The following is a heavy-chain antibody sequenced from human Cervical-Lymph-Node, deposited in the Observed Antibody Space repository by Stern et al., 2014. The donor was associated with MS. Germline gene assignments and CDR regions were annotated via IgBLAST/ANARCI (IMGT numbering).Heavy chain of an antibody. J-gene: IGHJ6*02. CDR2: IDWDDDK. V-gene: IGHV2-70*04. Sequence: ESGPALVKPTQTLTLTCTFSGFSLSTSGMRVSWIRQPQGKALEWLARIDWDDDKFYSTSLKTRLTISKDTSKNQVVLTMTNMDPVDTATYYCARTPYYYGSGYGMDVWGQGTTVTVSS. D-gene: IGHD3-10*01. CDR3: ARTPYYYGSGYGMDV. CDR1: GFSLSTSGMR.